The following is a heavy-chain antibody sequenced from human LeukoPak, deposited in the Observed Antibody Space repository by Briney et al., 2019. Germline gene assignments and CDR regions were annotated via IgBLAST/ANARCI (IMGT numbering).Heavy chain of an antibody. CDR3: ARETQYSSPFDY. D-gene: IGHD6-6*01. Sequence: SETLSLTCAVYGGSFSGYYWSWIRQPPGKGLEWIGEINHSGSTNYNPSLKSRVTISVDTSKNQFSLKLSSVTAADTAVYYCARETQYSSPFDYWGQGTLVTVSS. J-gene: IGHJ4*02. CDR2: INHSGST. V-gene: IGHV4-34*01. CDR1: GGSFSGYY.